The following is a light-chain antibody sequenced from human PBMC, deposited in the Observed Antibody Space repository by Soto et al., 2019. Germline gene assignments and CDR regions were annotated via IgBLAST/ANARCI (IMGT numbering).Light chain of an antibody. Sequence: QSALTQPASVSGSPGQSITISCAGSGGDVGNYDLLSWYQQHPGKAPKLMISDVSKRPSGVPDRFSGSKSGNTASLTISGLQAEDEADYYCCSYAGDLALFGGGTKVTVL. CDR2: DVS. CDR1: GGDVGNYDL. J-gene: IGLJ2*01. V-gene: IGLV2-23*02. CDR3: CSYAGDLAL.